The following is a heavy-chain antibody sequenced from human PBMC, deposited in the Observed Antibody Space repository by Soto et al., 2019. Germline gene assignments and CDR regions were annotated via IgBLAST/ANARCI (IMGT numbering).Heavy chain of an antibody. D-gene: IGHD6-19*01. Sequence: SVKVSCKASGGTFSSYAISWVRQAPGQGLEWMGGIIPIFGTANYAQKFQGRVTITADESTSTAYMELSSLRSEDTAVYYCARARIAVASTSYVHYFDYWGQGTLVTVSS. CDR2: IIPIFGTA. CDR1: GGTFSSYA. J-gene: IGHJ4*02. V-gene: IGHV1-69*13. CDR3: ARARIAVASTSYVHYFDY.